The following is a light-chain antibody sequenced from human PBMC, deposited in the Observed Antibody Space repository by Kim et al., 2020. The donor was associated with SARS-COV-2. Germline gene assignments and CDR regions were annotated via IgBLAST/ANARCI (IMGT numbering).Light chain of an antibody. CDR3: QQYNYWPRT. V-gene: IGKV3-15*01. CDR2: GAS. CDR1: QTVSRN. Sequence: ETVMTQSPATLSESPGERATLSCRASQTVSRNLAWYQHKPGQTPRLLIYGASTRATGIPARFSGGGSGTDFTLTISGLQSEDFAVYYCQQYNYWPRTFGGGTKVDIK. J-gene: IGKJ4*01.